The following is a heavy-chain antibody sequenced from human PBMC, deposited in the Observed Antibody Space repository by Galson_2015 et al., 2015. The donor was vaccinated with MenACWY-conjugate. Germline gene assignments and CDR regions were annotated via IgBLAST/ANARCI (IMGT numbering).Heavy chain of an antibody. CDR2: IRSKANSYAT. D-gene: IGHD2-15*01. Sequence: SLRLSCGASGSTLSGSALHWVRQASGQGLEWDGRIRSKANSYATAYAPSVKGRFTISRDDSKNTAYLQMNSRKTEDTAVYYCTRGLCSGGTCLTFDYWGQGTLVTVSS. J-gene: IGHJ4*02. CDR3: TRGLCSGGTCLTFDY. V-gene: IGHV3-73*01. CDR1: GSTLSGSA.